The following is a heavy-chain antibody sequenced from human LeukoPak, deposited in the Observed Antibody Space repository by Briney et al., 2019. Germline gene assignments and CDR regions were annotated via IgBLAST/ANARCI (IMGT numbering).Heavy chain of an antibody. CDR3: AKSNGYGLVDI. CDR1: GGSVSDYY. J-gene: IGHJ3*02. Sequence: SETLSLTCTVSGGSVSDYYWGWIRQPPGKGLEWIGNIFYSGSTYYSPSLRNRVTISLDTSRNQFSLKLNSVTAADTAVYYCAKSNGYGLVDIWGQGTMVTVSS. D-gene: IGHD3-10*01. V-gene: IGHV4-39*07. CDR2: IFYSGST.